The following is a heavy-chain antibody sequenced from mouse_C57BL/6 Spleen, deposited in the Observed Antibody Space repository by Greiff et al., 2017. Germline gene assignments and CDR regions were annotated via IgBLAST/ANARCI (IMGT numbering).Heavy chain of an antibody. CDR2: IDPSDSYT. CDR3: ARSGGNRAMDY. V-gene: IGHV1-69*01. D-gene: IGHD2-1*01. J-gene: IGHJ4*01. Sequence: QVQLQQPGAELVMPGASVKLSCKASGYAFTSYWMHWVKQRPGQGLEWIGEIDPSDSYTNYNQKFKGKSTLTVDKSSSTAYMQRSSLTSEDSAVYYCARSGGNRAMDYWGQGTSVAVSS. CDR1: GYAFTSYW.